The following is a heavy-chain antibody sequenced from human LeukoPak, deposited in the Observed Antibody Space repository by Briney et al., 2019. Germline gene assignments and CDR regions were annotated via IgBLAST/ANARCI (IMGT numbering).Heavy chain of an antibody. V-gene: IGHV4-34*01. CDR3: ARVPRSYYYYYYMDV. J-gene: IGHJ6*03. Sequence: ETLSLTCAVYGGSFSGYYWSWIRQPPGKGLEWIGEINHSGSTNYNPSLKSRVTISVDTSKNQFSLKLSSVTAADTAVYYCARVPRSYYYYYYMDVWGKGTTVTVSS. CDR1: GGSFSGYY. CDR2: INHSGST.